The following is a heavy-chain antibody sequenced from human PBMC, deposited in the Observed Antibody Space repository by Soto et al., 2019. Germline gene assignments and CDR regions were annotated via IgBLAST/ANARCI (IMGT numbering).Heavy chain of an antibody. D-gene: IGHD5-12*01. Sequence: QVQLVESGGGVVQPGRSLRLSCAASGFTFSSYAMHWVRQAPGKGLEWVAVISYDGSNKYYADSVKGRFTISRDNSKNTLYLQMNSLRAEDTAGYYCARPIVATILGGYYYGMDVWGQGTTVTVSS. CDR3: ARPIVATILGGYYYGMDV. CDR1: GFTFSSYA. J-gene: IGHJ6*02. CDR2: ISYDGSNK. V-gene: IGHV3-30-3*01.